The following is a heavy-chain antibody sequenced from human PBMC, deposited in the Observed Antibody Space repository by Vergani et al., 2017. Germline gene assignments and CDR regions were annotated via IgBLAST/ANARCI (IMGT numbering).Heavy chain of an antibody. V-gene: IGHV4-38-2*02. D-gene: IGHD2-15*01. J-gene: IGHJ4*02. CDR1: NYSIGRDYF. CDR3: ASKRGACRAAYCHSYDF. CDR2: MDYSGST. Sequence: QVQLQESGPGLVKPSETLSLTCSVSNYSIGRDYFWGWIRRSPGKGLEWIGSMDYSGSTSYNPSLESRISISFETPKNQFSLRLTSVTAADTAVYYCASKRGACRAAYCHSYDFWGPGTLVGVSS.